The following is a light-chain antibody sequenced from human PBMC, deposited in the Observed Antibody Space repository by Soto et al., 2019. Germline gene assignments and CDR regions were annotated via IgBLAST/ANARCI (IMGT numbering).Light chain of an antibody. V-gene: IGLV2-14*03. CDR1: RSDIGAYNF. J-gene: IGLJ2*01. CDR3: TSWTTSTTMI. Sequence: QSALTQPASVSGSPGQSITISCTGTRSDIGAYNFVSWYQQHPGEVPKLMLYDVNVRPSGVSNRFSSSKSGNTASLTISGLQAEDEADYYCTSWTTSTTMIFGGGTKVTVL. CDR2: DVN.